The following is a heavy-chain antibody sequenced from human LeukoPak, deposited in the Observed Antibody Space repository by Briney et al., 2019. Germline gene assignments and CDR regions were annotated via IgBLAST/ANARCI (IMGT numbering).Heavy chain of an antibody. D-gene: IGHD4-17*01. CDR2: IYYSGST. J-gene: IGHJ4*02. CDR3: ARGPNYGDYVGLFVY. V-gene: IGHV4-31*03. Sequence: LQTLSLTCTVSGGSISSGGYYWSWIRQHPGKGLEWIGYIYYSGSTYYNPSLKSRVTISVDTSKNQFSLKLSSVTAADTAVYYCARGPNYGDYVGLFVYWGQGTLVTVSS. CDR1: GGSISSGGYY.